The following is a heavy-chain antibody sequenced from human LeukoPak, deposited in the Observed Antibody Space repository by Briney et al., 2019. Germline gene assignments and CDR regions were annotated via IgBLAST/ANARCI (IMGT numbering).Heavy chain of an antibody. V-gene: IGHV3-30*04. D-gene: IGHD3-9*01. CDR2: ISYDGSNK. CDR3: ARFHDILTGYNFDY. CDR1: GFTFSSFA. Sequence: GRSLRLSCAASGFTFSSFAMHWVRQTPGKGLEWVAVISYDGSNKYYADSVKGRFTISRDNSKNTLYLQMNSLRPDDTAVYYCARFHDILTGYNFDYWGQGTLVTVSS. J-gene: IGHJ4*02.